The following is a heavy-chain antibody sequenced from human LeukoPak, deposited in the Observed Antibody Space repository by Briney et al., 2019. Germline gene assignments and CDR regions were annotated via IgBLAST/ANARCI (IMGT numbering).Heavy chain of an antibody. Sequence: GGSLRLSCAASGFTFSSSWMSWVRQAPGKGLEWVANIKEDGSEKCYVDSVKGRFSISRDNAKNSLYLQMNSLRVEDTAVYYCTRGRLTKTWGQGTLVTVSS. CDR1: GFTFSSSW. CDR3: TRGRLTKT. V-gene: IGHV3-7*01. J-gene: IGHJ5*02. D-gene: IGHD2-8*01. CDR2: IKEDGSEK.